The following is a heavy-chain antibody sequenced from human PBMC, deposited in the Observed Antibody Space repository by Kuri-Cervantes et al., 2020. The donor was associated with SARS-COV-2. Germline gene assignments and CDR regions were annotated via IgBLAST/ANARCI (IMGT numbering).Heavy chain of an antibody. Sequence: SVKVSCKVSGYTLTELSMHWVRQAPGKGLEWMGGIIPIFGTANYAQKFQGRVTITADESTSTAYMELSSLRSEDTAVYYCARAHPSRRGFDYWGQGTLVTVSS. J-gene: IGHJ4*02. CDR1: GYTLTELS. CDR2: IIPIFGTA. CDR3: ARAHPSRRGFDY. D-gene: IGHD5-24*01. V-gene: IGHV1-69*13.